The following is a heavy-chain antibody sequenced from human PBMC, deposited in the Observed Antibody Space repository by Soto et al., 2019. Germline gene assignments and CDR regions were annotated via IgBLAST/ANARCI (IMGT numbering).Heavy chain of an antibody. CDR3: AKGFGFWNAHGHYYYYNYMDV. D-gene: IGHD1-1*01. CDR1: GFTFSSYG. Sequence: QVQLVESGGGVVQPGRSLRLSCAASGFTFSSYGMHWVRQAPGKGLEWVAVISYDGSNKYYADSVKGRFTISRDNSKNTLYLQMNSLRAEDTAVYYCAKGFGFWNAHGHYYYYNYMDVWGKGTTVTVSS. CDR2: ISYDGSNK. V-gene: IGHV3-30*18. J-gene: IGHJ6*03.